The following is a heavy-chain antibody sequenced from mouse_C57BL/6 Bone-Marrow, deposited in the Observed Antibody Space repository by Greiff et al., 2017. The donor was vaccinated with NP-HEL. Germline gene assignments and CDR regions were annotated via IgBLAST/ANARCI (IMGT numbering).Heavy chain of an antibody. D-gene: IGHD1-1*01. V-gene: IGHV3-6*01. Sequence: ESGPGLVKPSQSLSLTCSVTGYSIISGYYWNWIRQFPGNKLEWMAYFSYDGSNNYNPSLKNRISITRDISKNQFFLKLTSVTTEDTATYYCAREGGYYGSPFAYWGQGTLVTVSA. CDR1: GYSIISGYY. J-gene: IGHJ3*01. CDR3: AREGGYYGSPFAY. CDR2: FSYDGSN.